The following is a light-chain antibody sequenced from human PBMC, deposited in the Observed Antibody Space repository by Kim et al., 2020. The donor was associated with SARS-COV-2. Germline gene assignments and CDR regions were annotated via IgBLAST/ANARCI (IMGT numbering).Light chain of an antibody. CDR2: QDS. J-gene: IGLJ2*01. CDR3: QAWDSSTVL. Sequence: VSPGQTASITCSGDKLGDKYACWYQQKPGQSPVLVIYQDSKRPSGIPERFSGSNSGNTATLTISGTQAMDEADYYCQAWDSSTVLFGGGTKLTVL. CDR1: KLGDKY. V-gene: IGLV3-1*01.